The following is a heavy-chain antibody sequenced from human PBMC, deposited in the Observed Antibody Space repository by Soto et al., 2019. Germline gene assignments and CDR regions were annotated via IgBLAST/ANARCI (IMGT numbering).Heavy chain of an antibody. Sequence: GASVKLSCKDSGYTYTCNGISWVRQANGQGLEWMGWISANNGNTKYAQNFQGRVTMTTDTSTSTAYMELRSLRSDDTAVYYCAMVDLYVTPTPQDVWGQGTTVTVYS. V-gene: IGHV1-18*01. CDR2: ISANNGNT. CDR3: AMVDLYVTPTPQDV. CDR1: GYTYTCNG. D-gene: IGHD3-16*01. J-gene: IGHJ6*02.